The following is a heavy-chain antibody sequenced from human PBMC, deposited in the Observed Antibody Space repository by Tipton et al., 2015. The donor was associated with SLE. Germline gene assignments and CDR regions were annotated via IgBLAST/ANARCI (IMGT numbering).Heavy chain of an antibody. CDR2: ILGSGDKT. CDR3: VKYPEYVVLRSFDWLSYFDF. CDR1: GFTFSSYA. Sequence: GSLRLSCAASGFTFSSYAMGWVRQAPGKGLEWVSSILGSGDKTYYGASVKGRFTISRDNSKTTLYLQMNSLRAEDTATYYCVKYPEYVVLRSFDWLSYFDFWGQGTVVTVSS. V-gene: IGHV3-23*01. D-gene: IGHD3-9*01. J-gene: IGHJ4*02.